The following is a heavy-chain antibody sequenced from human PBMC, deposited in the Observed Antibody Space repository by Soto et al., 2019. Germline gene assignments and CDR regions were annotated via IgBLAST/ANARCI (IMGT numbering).Heavy chain of an antibody. J-gene: IGHJ5*02. CDR3: ARVPGFVPATAIRVGWFDP. CDR1: GGSISSGGYY. Sequence: QVQLQESGPGLVKPSQTLSLTCTVSGGSISSGGYYWSWIRQHPGKGLEWLGYIYYSGSTYYNPSLKSRVTISVATSKNQFSLKLSSVTAADTAVYYCARVPGFVPATAIRVGWFDPWGQGTLVTVSS. V-gene: IGHV4-31*03. CDR2: IYYSGST. D-gene: IGHD2-2*02.